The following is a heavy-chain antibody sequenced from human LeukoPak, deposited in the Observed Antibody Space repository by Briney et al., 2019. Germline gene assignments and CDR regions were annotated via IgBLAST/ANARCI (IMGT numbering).Heavy chain of an antibody. J-gene: IGHJ4*02. CDR2: IYYSGST. Sequence: PSETLSLTCTVSGGSISSYYWSWIRQPPGKGLEWIGYIYYSGSTNYNPSLKSRVTISVDTSKNQFSLKVSSVTAADTAGYYCARGDGYYYAFDYWGQGTLVTVSS. D-gene: IGHD3-22*01. CDR1: GGSISSYY. CDR3: ARGDGYYYAFDY. V-gene: IGHV4-59*01.